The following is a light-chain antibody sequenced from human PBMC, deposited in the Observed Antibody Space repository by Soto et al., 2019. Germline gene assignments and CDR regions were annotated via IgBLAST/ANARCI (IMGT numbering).Light chain of an antibody. CDR2: EVS. CDR1: SSDVGGYDY. J-gene: IGLJ3*02. Sequence: QSALTQPASVSGSPGQSITISCTGTSSDVGGYDYVSWYQQHPGKAPKVMIYEVSYRPSGVSNRFSGSKSGNTASLTISGLQTEDEADYYSSSYTSTSTLWVFGGGTKLTVL. V-gene: IGLV2-14*01. CDR3: SSYTSTSTLWV.